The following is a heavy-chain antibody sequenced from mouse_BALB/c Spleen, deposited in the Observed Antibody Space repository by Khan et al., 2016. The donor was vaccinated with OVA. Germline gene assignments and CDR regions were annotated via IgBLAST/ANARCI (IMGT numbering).Heavy chain of an antibody. J-gene: IGHJ1*01. V-gene: IGHV1-87*01. CDR2: IYPGIGAT. CDR1: GYTFTSYW. CDR3: ARTWGTFDGYFGYFDV. D-gene: IGHD2-3*01. Sequence: VQLQESGAELARPGASVKLSCKASGYTFTSYWMQWVKQRPGQGLEWIGAIYPGIGATRYTQKFRGKATLTADKSSTTAYIQLSSLASEDSAVYYCARTWGTFDGYFGYFDVWGAGTTVTVSA.